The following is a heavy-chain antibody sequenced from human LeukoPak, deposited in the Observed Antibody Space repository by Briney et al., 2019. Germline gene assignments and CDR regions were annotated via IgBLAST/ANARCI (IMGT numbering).Heavy chain of an antibody. CDR3: ARDLGTEESLS. V-gene: IGHV3-11*01. CDR2: ISTSGSTI. Sequence: GGSLRLSCAASGFTFSDYYMSWIRQAPGKGLEWISYISTSGSTIYHADSVKGRFTISRDNAKNSLYLQMNSLRAEDTAVYYCARDLGTEESLSWGQGTLVIVSS. CDR1: GFTFSDYY. D-gene: IGHD1-1*01. J-gene: IGHJ4*02.